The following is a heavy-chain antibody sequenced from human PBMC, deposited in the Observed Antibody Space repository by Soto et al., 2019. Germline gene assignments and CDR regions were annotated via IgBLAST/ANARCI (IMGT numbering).Heavy chain of an antibody. J-gene: IGHJ4*02. CDR2: ISYDGSNK. V-gene: IGHV3-30*18. D-gene: IGHD3-16*01. CDR3: AKEIGYEYVWGSSPTGG. Sequence: QVQLVESGGGVVQPGRSLRLSCAASGFTFSSYGMHWVRQAPGKGLEWVAVISYDGSNKYYADSVKGRFTISRDNSKNTLYLQMNSLRAEDTAVYYCAKEIGYEYVWGSSPTGGWGQGTLVTVSS. CDR1: GFTFSSYG.